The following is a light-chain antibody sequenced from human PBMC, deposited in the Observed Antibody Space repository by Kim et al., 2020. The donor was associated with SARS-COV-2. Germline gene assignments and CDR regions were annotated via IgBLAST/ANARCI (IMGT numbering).Light chain of an antibody. CDR1: NIGGHS. V-gene: IGLV3-21*01. Sequence: APGQTARITCGGNNIGGHSVHWYQKKPGQAPVLVIYYDSDRPSGIPERFSGSKAATTATLTISRVEAGDEADYYCQVWDTDTDDYVFGTGTRSPS. CDR2: YDS. CDR3: QVWDTDTDDYV. J-gene: IGLJ1*01.